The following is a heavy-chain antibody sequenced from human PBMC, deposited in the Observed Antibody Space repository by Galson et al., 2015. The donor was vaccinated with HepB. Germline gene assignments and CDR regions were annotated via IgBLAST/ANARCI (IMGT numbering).Heavy chain of an antibody. CDR2: ISWNSGTI. V-gene: IGHV3-9*01. J-gene: IGHJ4*02. Sequence: SLRLSCAASGFPFDDYAMHWVRQAPGKGLEWVSGISWNSGTIQYADSVKGRFTISRDNAKNSLYLQMSSLRAEDTALYYCAKSGCSSTTCYCNCWGQGTLVTVSS. CDR1: GFPFDDYA. CDR3: AKSGCSSTTCYCNC. D-gene: IGHD2-2*01.